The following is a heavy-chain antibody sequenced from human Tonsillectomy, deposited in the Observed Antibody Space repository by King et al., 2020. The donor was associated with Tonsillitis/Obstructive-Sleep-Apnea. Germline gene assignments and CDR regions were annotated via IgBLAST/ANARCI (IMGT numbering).Heavy chain of an antibody. Sequence: QLQESGPGLVKPSETLSLTCTVSGGSVSSGSYYWRWIRQPPGKGLEWIGCISYSGSTNSNPSLKSRVTISLDTSKNQFSLKLSSVTAADTAVYYCASRRITMIQGAMDVWGKGTTVTVSS. J-gene: IGHJ6*03. CDR3: ASRRITMIQGAMDV. D-gene: IGHD3-10*01. V-gene: IGHV4-61*01. CDR2: ISYSGST. CDR1: GGSVSSGSYY.